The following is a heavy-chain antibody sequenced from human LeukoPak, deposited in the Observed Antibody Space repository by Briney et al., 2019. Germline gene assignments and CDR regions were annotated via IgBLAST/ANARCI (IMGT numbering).Heavy chain of an antibody. CDR1: GFTFSNAW. V-gene: IGHV3-15*01. Sequence: GGSLRLSCAASGFTFSNAWMSWVRQAPGKGLEWVGRIKSKTDGGTTDYAAPVKGRFTISRDDSKNTLYLQMNSLKTEDTAVYYCTSRNAMVRGVIGAFDIWGQGTMVTVSS. D-gene: IGHD3-10*01. CDR2: IKSKTDGGTT. J-gene: IGHJ3*02. CDR3: TSRNAMVRGVIGAFDI.